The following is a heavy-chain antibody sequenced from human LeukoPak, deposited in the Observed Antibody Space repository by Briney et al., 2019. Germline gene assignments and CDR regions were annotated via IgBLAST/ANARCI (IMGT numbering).Heavy chain of an antibody. CDR3: ARESVVITSHAFDI. V-gene: IGHV3-30*04. CDR1: GFTFSSYA. D-gene: IGHD3-22*01. Sequence: GGSLRLSCAASGFTFSSYAMHWVRQAPGKGLEWVAVISYDGSNKYYADSVKGRFTISRDNSKNTLYLQMNSLRAEDTAVYYCARESVVITSHAFDIWGQGTIVTVSS. J-gene: IGHJ3*02. CDR2: ISYDGSNK.